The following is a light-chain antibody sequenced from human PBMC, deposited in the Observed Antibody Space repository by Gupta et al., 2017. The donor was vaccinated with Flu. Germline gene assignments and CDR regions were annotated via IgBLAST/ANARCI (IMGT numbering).Light chain of an antibody. CDR3: HQDHDWPRA. CDR2: GAS. V-gene: IGKV3-15*01. CDR1: QTLANN. Sequence: PATPSVSPAERASLVCRASQTLANNLAWSQHRPGQALRLLIYGASTTGTTVPVRYSGSRSGTDFTLTISIMHSEHFAVYYCHQDHDWPRAYGPATKMVVK. J-gene: IGKJ1*01.